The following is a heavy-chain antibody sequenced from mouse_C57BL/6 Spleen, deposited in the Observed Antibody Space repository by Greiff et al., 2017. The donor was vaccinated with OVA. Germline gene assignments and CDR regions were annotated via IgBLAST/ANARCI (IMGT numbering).Heavy chain of an antibody. CDR3: AREGKYDGYY. D-gene: IGHD2-3*01. Sequence: QVQLQQSGAELVRPGSSVKLSCKASGYTFTSYWMHWVKQTPIQGLEWIGNIDPSDSETNYNQKFKDKATLTVDKSSSTAYMQLSSLTSEDSAVYYCAREGKYDGYYWGQGTTLAVSS. CDR1: GYTFTSYW. CDR2: IDPSDSET. V-gene: IGHV1-52*01. J-gene: IGHJ2*01.